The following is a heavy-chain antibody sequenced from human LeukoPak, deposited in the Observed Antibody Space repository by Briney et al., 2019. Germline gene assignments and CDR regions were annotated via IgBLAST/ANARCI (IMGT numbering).Heavy chain of an antibody. V-gene: IGHV1-18*01. J-gene: IGHJ5*02. CDR2: ISIYNRNT. CDR3: ARDLGLNWFDP. D-gene: IGHD3-16*01. Sequence: ASVKVSCKASGDTFTNTGCSWVRQAPGQGLEWMGWISIYNRNTNYAQRLQGRLTLTADTSTTTVYMELRSLRSDDTAVYYCARDLGLNWFDPWGQGTLVTVSS. CDR1: GDTFTNTG.